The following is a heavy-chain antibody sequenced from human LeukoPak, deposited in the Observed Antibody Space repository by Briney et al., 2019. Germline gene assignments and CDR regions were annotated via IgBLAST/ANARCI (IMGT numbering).Heavy chain of an antibody. CDR3: ASIQGVSSWYFLRATDAFDI. V-gene: IGHV1-2*02. CDR1: GYTFTGYY. J-gene: IGHJ3*02. D-gene: IGHD6-13*01. Sequence: ASVKVSCKASGYTFTGYYMHWVRQAPGQGLEWMGWINPNSGGTNYAQKFQGRVTMTRDTSISTAYMELSRLRSDDTAVYYCASIQGVSSWYFLRATDAFDIWGQGTMVTVSS. CDR2: INPNSGGT.